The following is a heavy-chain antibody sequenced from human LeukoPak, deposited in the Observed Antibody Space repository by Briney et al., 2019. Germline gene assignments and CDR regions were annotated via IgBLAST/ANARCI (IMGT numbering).Heavy chain of an antibody. CDR3: ATNLYGSGNYFAY. D-gene: IGHD3-10*01. J-gene: IGHJ4*02. CDR2: IYHSGNN. CDR1: GYFISTGYY. Sequence: PSETLSLTCTVSGYFISTGYYWGWIRQSPGKGLEWIVIIYHSGNNYYNPSLKSRGTISVDTSKNQFSLKLTSVTAADTSVYYCATNLYGSGNYFAYWGQGTLVTVSS. V-gene: IGHV4-38-2*02.